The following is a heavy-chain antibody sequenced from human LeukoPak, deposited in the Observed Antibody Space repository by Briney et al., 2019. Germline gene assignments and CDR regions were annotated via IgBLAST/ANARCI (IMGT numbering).Heavy chain of an antibody. J-gene: IGHJ6*04. V-gene: IGHV3-73*01. CDR1: GFTFSGSA. CDR2: IKSKANSYAT. D-gene: IGHD3-9*01. CDR3: ARPTDDGYNILTGFTYYFYGLDV. Sequence: PGGSLKLSCAASGFTFSGSAVHRVRQGSGKGLEWVGRIKSKANSYATAYAASVKGRFTISRDDSKNTAYLQMNSLKTEDTAVYYCARPTDDGYNILTGFTYYFYGLDVWGKGTTVTVSS.